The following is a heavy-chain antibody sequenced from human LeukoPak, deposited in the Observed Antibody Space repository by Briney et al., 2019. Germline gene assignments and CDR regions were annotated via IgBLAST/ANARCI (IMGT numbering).Heavy chain of an antibody. Sequence: GGSLRLSCAASAFTVSSYAMHWVRQAPGKGLEWVAVISYDGSNKYYADSVKGRFTISRDNSKNTLYLQMNSLGAEDTAVYYCARDQGVAYCGGDCYAGYFQHWGQGTLVTVSS. CDR2: ISYDGSNK. D-gene: IGHD2-21*02. J-gene: IGHJ1*01. CDR3: ARDQGVAYCGGDCYAGYFQH. V-gene: IGHV3-30-3*01. CDR1: AFTVSSYA.